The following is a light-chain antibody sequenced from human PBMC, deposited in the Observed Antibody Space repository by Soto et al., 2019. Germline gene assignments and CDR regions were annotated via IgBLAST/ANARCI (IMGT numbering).Light chain of an antibody. Sequence: EILLTQFPGTLSLSPGERATLSCRASQSVTSSSLAWYQQKVGRAPRLLIYGASTRATGIPARFSGSGSGTEFTLTISSLQSEDFAVYYCQQYNNWPQTFGQGTKVDIK. CDR1: QSVTSSS. CDR3: QQYNNWPQT. CDR2: GAS. J-gene: IGKJ1*01. V-gene: IGKV3-15*01.